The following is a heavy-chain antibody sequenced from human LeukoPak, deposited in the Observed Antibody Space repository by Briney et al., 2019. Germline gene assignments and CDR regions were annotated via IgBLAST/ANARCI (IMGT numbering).Heavy chain of an antibody. D-gene: IGHD7-27*01. CDR3: AKVTGDYEGYFDY. Sequence: GGSLRLSCAASGFTFSSYAMSWVRQAAGKGLEWVSAISGSGGSTYYADSVKGRFTISRDNSKNTLYLQMNSLRAEDTAVYYCAKVTGDYEGYFDYWGQGTLVTVSS. CDR1: GFTFSSYA. CDR2: ISGSGGST. J-gene: IGHJ4*02. V-gene: IGHV3-23*01.